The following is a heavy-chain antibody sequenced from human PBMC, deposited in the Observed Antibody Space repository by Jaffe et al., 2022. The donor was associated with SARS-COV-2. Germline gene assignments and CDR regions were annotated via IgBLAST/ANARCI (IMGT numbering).Heavy chain of an antibody. D-gene: IGHD3-22*01. V-gene: IGHV3-23*01. CDR3: AKDHQYYDSSGYYLGSAFDI. Sequence: EVQLLESGGGLVQPGGSLRLSCAASGFTFSSYAMSWVRQAPGKGLEWVSAISGSGGSTYYADSVKGRFTISRDNSKNTLYLQMNSLRAEDTAVYYCAKDHQYYDSSGYYLGSAFDIWGQGTMVTVSS. J-gene: IGHJ3*02. CDR1: GFTFSSYA. CDR2: ISGSGGST.